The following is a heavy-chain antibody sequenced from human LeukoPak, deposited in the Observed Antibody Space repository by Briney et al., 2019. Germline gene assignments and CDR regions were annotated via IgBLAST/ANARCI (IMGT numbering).Heavy chain of an antibody. CDR1: GYTFSSYG. CDR3: ARDQSPGLFDY. V-gene: IGHV1-18*01. J-gene: IGHJ4*02. Sequence: GASVKVSCKASGYTFSSYGISWVRQAPGQGLEWMGWISGYNGHTNYAQKFQGRVTVTTDTSTSTVYMELRSVISDDTAVYYCARDQSPGLFDYWGRGTLVTVSS. CDR2: ISGYNGHT.